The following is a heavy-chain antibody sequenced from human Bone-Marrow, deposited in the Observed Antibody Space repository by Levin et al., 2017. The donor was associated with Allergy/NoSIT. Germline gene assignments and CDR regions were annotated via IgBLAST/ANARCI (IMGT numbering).Heavy chain of an antibody. D-gene: IGHD4-17*01. CDR3: ARVPDNYGDFQYYFDY. CDR2: IYYSGST. Sequence: PSETLSLTCTVSGGSISSYYWSWIRQPPGKGLEWIGYIYYSGSTNYNPSLKSRVTISVDTSKNQFSLKLSSVTAADTAVYYCARVPDNYGDFQYYFDYWGQGTLVTVSS. V-gene: IGHV4-59*01. J-gene: IGHJ4*02. CDR1: GGSISSYY.